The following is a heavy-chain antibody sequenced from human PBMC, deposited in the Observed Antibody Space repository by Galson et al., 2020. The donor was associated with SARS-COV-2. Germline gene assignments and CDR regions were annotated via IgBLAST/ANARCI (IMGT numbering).Heavy chain of an antibody. Sequence: SETLSLTCTVSGGSISSGSYYWSWIRQPAGKGLEWIGRIYTSGSTNYNPSLQSRVTISIDTSKNQFSLELTSVTAADMAVYFCAYGVVAGTGYWGQGILVTVSS. V-gene: IGHV4-61*02. CDR1: GGSISSGSYY. CDR3: AYGVVAGTGY. J-gene: IGHJ4*02. D-gene: IGHD6-19*01. CDR2: IYTSGST.